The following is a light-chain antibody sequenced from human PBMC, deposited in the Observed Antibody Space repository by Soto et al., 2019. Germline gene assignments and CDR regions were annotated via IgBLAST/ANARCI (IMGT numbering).Light chain of an antibody. CDR2: VNTDGSH. V-gene: IGLV4-69*01. CDR3: QTWGTGIQV. Sequence: QLVLTQSPSASASLGASVKLTCTLSSGYPNYAIAWHQQQPEKGPRYLMRVNTDGSHTKGAGIPDRFSGSSSGAERYLIISSLQSEDEADYYCQTWGTGIQVFGGGTQLTVL. J-gene: IGLJ3*02. CDR1: SGYPNYA.